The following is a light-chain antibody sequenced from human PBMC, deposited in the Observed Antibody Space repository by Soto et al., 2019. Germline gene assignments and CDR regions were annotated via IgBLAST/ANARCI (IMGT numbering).Light chain of an antibody. CDR1: QNVNSN. CDR3: QQYNSWPPLT. J-gene: IGKJ4*01. V-gene: IGKV3-15*01. Sequence: EIVLTQFPGTLSLSPGERATLSCRASQNVNSNLAWYQQKPGQPPRLLIYGAYTRATGVPARFSGSGSGTEFTLTINSLQSEDFAVYYCQQYNSWPPLTFGGGTKVDIK. CDR2: GAY.